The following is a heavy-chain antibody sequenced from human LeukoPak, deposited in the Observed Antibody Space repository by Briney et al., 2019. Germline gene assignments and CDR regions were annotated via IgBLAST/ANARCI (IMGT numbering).Heavy chain of an antibody. V-gene: IGHV1-69*13. CDR1: GGTFSSYA. CDR3: ARESVGAYCGGDCYSSFDY. D-gene: IGHD2-21*02. Sequence: SVKVSCEASGGTFSSYAISWVRQAPGQGLEWMGGIIPIFGTANYAQKFQGRVTITADESTSTAYMELSSLRSEDTAVYYCARESVGAYCGGDCYSSFDYWGQGTLVTVSS. CDR2: IIPIFGTA. J-gene: IGHJ4*02.